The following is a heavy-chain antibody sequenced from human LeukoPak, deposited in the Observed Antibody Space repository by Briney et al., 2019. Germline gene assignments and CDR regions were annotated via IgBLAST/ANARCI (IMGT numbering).Heavy chain of an antibody. J-gene: IGHJ4*02. V-gene: IGHV3-7*01. Sequence: GGSLRLSCAASGFNFGTYWMSWVRQAPGKGLEWLANIRQDGSVKFYVDSVKGRFTISRDNAKSSLYLQMNSLRVEDTAVYYCASSHDSSGYDWGQGTLVTVSS. D-gene: IGHD3-22*01. CDR2: IRQDGSVK. CDR1: GFNFGTYW. CDR3: ASSHDSSGYD.